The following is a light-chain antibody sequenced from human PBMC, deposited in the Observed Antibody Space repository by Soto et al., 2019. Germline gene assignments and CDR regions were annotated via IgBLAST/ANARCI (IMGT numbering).Light chain of an antibody. CDR3: LLYYTGGRPV. CDR1: SGGVTTGHY. Sequence: QTVVTQEPSLTVSPGETVTLTCGSSSGGVTTGHYAYWFQQKPGQGPRTVIYDTNNKRSWTPARFSGSLLGGKAALTLSGAQPEDEADYYCLLYYTGGRPVFGGGTQLTVL. V-gene: IGLV7-46*01. J-gene: IGLJ7*01. CDR2: DTN.